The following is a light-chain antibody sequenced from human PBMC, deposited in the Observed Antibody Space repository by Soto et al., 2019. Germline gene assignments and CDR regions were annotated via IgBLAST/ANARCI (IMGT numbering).Light chain of an antibody. CDR2: AVS. CDR3: QQANGCPFT. Sequence: DIQMTQSPSSVSASVGDRVTITCRASQDVGRWLAWYQQKPGRGPKLLIYAVSSLQTGVPSRFSGSGSATEFSLALSSLQPEDFATYSCQQANGCPFTFGPGTKVDI. CDR1: QDVGRW. J-gene: IGKJ3*01. V-gene: IGKV1-12*01.